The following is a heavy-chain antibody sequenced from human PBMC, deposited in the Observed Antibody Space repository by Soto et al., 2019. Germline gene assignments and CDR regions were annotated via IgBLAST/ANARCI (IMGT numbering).Heavy chain of an antibody. D-gene: IGHD7-27*01. V-gene: IGHV3-23*01. J-gene: IGHJ4*02. CDR3: AKDHSALGISRLGNDY. CDR1: GFTFSSYA. Sequence: EVQLLESGGGLVQPGGSLRLSCAASGFTFSSYAMSWVRQAPGKGLEWVSAISGSGGSTYYADSVKGRFTISRDNSKNTLKLQMNSLRAEDTAVYYCAKDHSALGISRLGNDYGGQGTLVTVSS. CDR2: ISGSGGST.